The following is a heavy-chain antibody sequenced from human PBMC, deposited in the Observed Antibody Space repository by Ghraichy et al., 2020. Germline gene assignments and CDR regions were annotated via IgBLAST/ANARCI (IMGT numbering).Heavy chain of an antibody. CDR1: GSTINTYT. CDR3: ARGGWDCSGGSCYSVRGDYYYAMDV. CDR2: ISSDGSNK. J-gene: IGHJ6*02. V-gene: IGHV3-30*04. Sequence: GGSLRLSCPVSGSTINTYTLHWVRQAPGKGLEWVAAISSDGSNKDYTDSVKGRFTISRDNSKNTLYLQMNSLRAEDTAVFYCARGGWDCSGGSCYSVRGDYYYAMDVWGQGTTVTVSS. D-gene: IGHD2-15*01.